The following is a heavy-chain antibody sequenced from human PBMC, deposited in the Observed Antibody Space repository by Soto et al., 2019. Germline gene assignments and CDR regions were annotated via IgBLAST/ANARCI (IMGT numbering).Heavy chain of an antibody. Sequence: GGSLRLSCAASGFTFSSYSMNWVRQAPGKGLEWVSYISSSSSTIYYADSVKGRFTISRDNAKNSLYLQMNSLRDEDTAVYYCAGEWSHQTPYYYGMDVWGQGTTVTVSS. CDR3: AGEWSHQTPYYYGMDV. CDR1: GFTFSSYS. D-gene: IGHD2-15*01. V-gene: IGHV3-48*02. J-gene: IGHJ6*02. CDR2: ISSSSSTI.